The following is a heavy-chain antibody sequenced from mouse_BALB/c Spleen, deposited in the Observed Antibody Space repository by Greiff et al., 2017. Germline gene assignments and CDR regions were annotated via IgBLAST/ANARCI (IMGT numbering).Heavy chain of an antibody. J-gene: IGHJ4*01. CDR3: ARHEEVRHLDY. V-gene: IGHV5-6*01. D-gene: IGHD2-14*01. CDR1: GFTFSSYG. CDR2: ISSGGSYT. Sequence: EVHLVESGGDLVKPGGSLKLSCAASGFTFSSYGMSWVRQTPDKRLEWVATISSGGSYTYYPDSVKGRFTISRDNAKNTLYLQMSSLKSEDTAMYYCARHEEVRHLDYWGQGTSVTVSS.